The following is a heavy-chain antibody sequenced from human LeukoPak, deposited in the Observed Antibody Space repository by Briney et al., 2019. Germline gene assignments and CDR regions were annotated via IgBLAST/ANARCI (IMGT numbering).Heavy chain of an antibody. CDR1: GFIFSHHG. J-gene: IGHJ4*01. Sequence: PGGSLRLSCAASGFIFSHHGMHWVRQAPGQGLEWVAVIWSDATNRFYADSVKGRFTISRDNSQSTVFLQMDSLRVKDTAIYYCARDAQRGFDYSNSLKYWGHGTLVTVSS. CDR3: ARDAQRGFDYSNSLKY. V-gene: IGHV3-33*01. CDR2: IWSDATNR. D-gene: IGHD4-11*01.